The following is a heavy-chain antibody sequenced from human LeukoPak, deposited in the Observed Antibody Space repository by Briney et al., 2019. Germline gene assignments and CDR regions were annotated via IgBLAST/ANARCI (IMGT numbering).Heavy chain of an antibody. V-gene: IGHV4-61*02. CDR3: ARDAPGDYYYYMDV. J-gene: IGHJ6*03. CDR1: GGSISSGSYY. CDR2: IYTSGST. Sequence: SETLSLTRTVSGGSISSGSYYWSWIRQPAGKGLEWIGRIYTSGSTNYNPSHKSRVTISVDTSKNQFSLKLSSVTAADTAVYYCARDAPGDYYYYMDVWGKGTTVTVSS.